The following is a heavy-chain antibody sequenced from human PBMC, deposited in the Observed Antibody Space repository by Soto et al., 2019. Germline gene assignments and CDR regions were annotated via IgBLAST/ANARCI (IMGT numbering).Heavy chain of an antibody. CDR1: RYTFTNCA. J-gene: IGHJ4*02. CDR3: AKDVRNDYVWGTYRNLFDS. CDR2: IIPGNVDT. Sequence: QVQLVQCGAEVKKPGASVKVSCMASRYTFTNCAILWVRQALGQRLEWMGWIIPGNVDTKYSQRFQGRVTITRDTSASTVYMELSSLRFEDTAVYYCAKDVRNDYVWGTYRNLFDSWGQGTLVTVSS. V-gene: IGHV1-3*01. D-gene: IGHD3-16*02.